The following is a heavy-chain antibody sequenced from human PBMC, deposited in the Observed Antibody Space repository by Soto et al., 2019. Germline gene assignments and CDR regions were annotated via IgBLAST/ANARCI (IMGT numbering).Heavy chain of an antibody. CDR1: GFTFSSYA. V-gene: IGHV3-23*01. J-gene: IGHJ4*02. D-gene: IGHD1-20*01. CDR2: VSGSGGST. Sequence: EMQLLESGGGLVQPGGSLRLSCEASGFTFSSYAMSWVRQAPGKGLEWISAVSGSGGSTYYADSVKGRFTISRDNSKDTLYLQMNNLRAEDTAVYYCAKPPDYNWNDYWGQGILVTVSS. CDR3: AKPPDYNWNDY.